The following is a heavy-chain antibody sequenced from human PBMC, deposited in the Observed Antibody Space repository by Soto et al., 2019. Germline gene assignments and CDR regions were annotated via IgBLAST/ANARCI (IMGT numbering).Heavy chain of an antibody. V-gene: IGHV3-30*01. CDR3: ARDFFPHRVLDTAVVFGFDY. D-gene: IGHD5-18*01. CDR1: GFIFSTYS. CDR2: ISYDGSTK. Sequence: QVQLVESGGGVVQPGKSLRLSCAASGFIFSTYSIHWVRQAPGKGLEWVAVISYDGSTKFYADSVKGRFTISRDHSKNTLYLQMNSLRLEDTGVYYCARDFFPHRVLDTAVVFGFDYWGQGTLVSASS. J-gene: IGHJ4*02.